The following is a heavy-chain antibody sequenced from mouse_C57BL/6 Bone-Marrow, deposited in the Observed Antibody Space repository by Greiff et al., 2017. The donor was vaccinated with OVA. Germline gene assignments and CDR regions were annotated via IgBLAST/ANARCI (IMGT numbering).Heavy chain of an antibody. J-gene: IGHJ2*01. D-gene: IGHD1-1*01. CDR2: IDPSDSET. Sequence: QVQLQQPGAELVRPGSSVKLSCKASGYTFTSYWMHWVKQRPIQGLEWIGNIDPSDSETHYNQKFKDKATLTVDKSSSTAYMQLSSLTSEDSAVYYCARGDFTTVVAHYFDYWGQGTTLTVSS. V-gene: IGHV1-52*01. CDR3: ARGDFTTVVAHYFDY. CDR1: GYTFTSYW.